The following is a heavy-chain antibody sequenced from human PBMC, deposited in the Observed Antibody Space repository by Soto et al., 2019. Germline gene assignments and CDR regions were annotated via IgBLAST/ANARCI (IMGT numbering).Heavy chain of an antibody. CDR1: GGTFSSYA. Sequence: QVQLVQSGAEVKSPGSSGKASCKASGGTFSSYAISWVRQAPGQGLEWMGGIIPIFGTANYAQKFQGRVTITADESTSTAYMELSSLRSEDTAVYYCAQLTTVVTPPGYWGQGTLVTVSS. J-gene: IGHJ4*02. V-gene: IGHV1-69*12. D-gene: IGHD4-17*01. CDR3: AQLTTVVTPPGY. CDR2: IIPIFGTA.